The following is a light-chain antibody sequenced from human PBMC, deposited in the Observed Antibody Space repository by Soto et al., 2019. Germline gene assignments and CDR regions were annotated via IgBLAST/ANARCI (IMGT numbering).Light chain of an antibody. CDR1: QSVSSSY. CDR2: GAS. Sequence: EIVLTQSPGTLSLSPGERATLSCRASQSVSSSYLAWYQQKPGQAPRLLIYGASSRATGIPDRFSGSGSGTDLTLTISRLEPEDFAVYYCQQYGSSRETFGQGTKLEIK. J-gene: IGKJ2*01. CDR3: QQYGSSRET. V-gene: IGKV3-20*01.